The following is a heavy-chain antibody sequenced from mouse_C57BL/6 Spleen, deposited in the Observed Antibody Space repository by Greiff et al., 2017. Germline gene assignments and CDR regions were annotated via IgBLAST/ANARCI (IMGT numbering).Heavy chain of an antibody. CDR1: GYAFSSSW. V-gene: IGHV1-82*01. CDR3: ARAIYYDCPDY. D-gene: IGHD2-4*01. Sequence: QVQLQQSGPELVKPGASVKISCKASGYAFSSSWMNWVKQRPGKGLEWIGRIYPGDGDTNYNGKFKGKATLTADKSSSTAYMQLSSLTSEDSAVYFCARAIYYDCPDYWGQGTTLTVSS. CDR2: IYPGDGDT. J-gene: IGHJ2*01.